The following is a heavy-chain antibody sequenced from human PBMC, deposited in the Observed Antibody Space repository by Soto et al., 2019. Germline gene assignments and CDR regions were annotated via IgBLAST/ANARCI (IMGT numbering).Heavy chain of an antibody. J-gene: IGHJ5*02. Sequence: QVQLQQWGAGLLKPSETLSLTCAVYGGSFSGYYWSWIRQPPGKGLECIGEINHSGRTNYNPSLKSRVTISIDTSKNQFSLRLSSVTAADTAIYYCARDSLGIAVLGTGRSKNNWFDPWGQGTLVTVSS. CDR1: GGSFSGYY. V-gene: IGHV4-34*02. CDR3: ARDSLGIAVLGTGRSKNNWFDP. D-gene: IGHD6-19*01. CDR2: INHSGRT.